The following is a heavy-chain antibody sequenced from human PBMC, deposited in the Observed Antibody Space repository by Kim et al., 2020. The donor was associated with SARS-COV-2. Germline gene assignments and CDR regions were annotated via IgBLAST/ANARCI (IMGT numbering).Heavy chain of an antibody. CDR3: AKLLDGFSRPGVGTRLDY. J-gene: IGHJ4*02. V-gene: IGHV3-30*18. Sequence: GGSLRLSCAASGFTFSSYGMHWVRQAPGKGLEWVAVISYDGSNKYYADSVKGRFTISRDNSKNTLYLQMNSLRAEDTAVYYCAKLLDGFSRPGVGTRLDYWGQGTLVTVSS. CDR1: GFTFSSYG. D-gene: IGHD2-2*01. CDR2: ISYDGSNK.